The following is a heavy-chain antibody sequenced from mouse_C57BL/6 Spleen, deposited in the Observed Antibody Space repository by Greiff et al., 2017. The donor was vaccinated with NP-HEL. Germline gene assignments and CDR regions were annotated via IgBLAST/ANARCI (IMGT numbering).Heavy chain of an antibody. CDR2: INPNNGGT. D-gene: IGHD1-1*01. CDR3: ARWGTTVVATRYFDV. Sequence: EVKLMESGPELVKPGASVKIPCKASGYTFTDYNMDWVKQSHGKSLEWIGDINPNNGGTIYNQKFKGKATLTVDKSSSTAYMELRSLTSEDTAVYYCARWGTTVVATRYFDVWGTGTTVTVSS. V-gene: IGHV1-18*01. J-gene: IGHJ1*03. CDR1: GYTFTDYN.